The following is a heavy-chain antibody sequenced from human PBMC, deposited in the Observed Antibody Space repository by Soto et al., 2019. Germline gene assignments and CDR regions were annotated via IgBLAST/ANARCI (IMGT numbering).Heavy chain of an antibody. CDR2: IYPGDSDT. V-gene: IGHV5-51*01. Sequence: GESLKISCKGSGYSFTSYWTGWVRQMPGKGLEWMGIIYPGDSDTRYSPSFQGQVTISADKSISTAYLQWSSLKASDTAMYYCARPVYYYDSSGYYYYGMDVWGQGTTVTVSS. J-gene: IGHJ6*02. CDR3: ARPVYYYDSSGYYYYGMDV. D-gene: IGHD3-22*01. CDR1: GYSFTSYW.